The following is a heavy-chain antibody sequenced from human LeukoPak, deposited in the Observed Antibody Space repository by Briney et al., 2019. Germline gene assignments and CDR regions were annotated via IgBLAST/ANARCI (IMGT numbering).Heavy chain of an antibody. Sequence: PLETLSLTCTVSGGSISSSGYYWGWIRQTPGKGLEWIGSIYYSGSTYYNPPLKSRVTISLDTSKNQFSLKLSSVTAADTAVYYCARMSEYYYYYMDVWGKGTTVTVSS. V-gene: IGHV4-39*07. J-gene: IGHJ6*03. CDR3: ARMSEYYYYYMDV. CDR2: IYYSGST. CDR1: GGSISSSGYY.